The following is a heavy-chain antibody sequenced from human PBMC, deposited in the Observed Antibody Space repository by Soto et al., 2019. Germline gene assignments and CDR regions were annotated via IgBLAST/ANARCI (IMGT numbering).Heavy chain of an antibody. V-gene: IGHV3-30-3*01. D-gene: IGHD2-15*01. CDR3: ARGDREDIAVVIGVRPGEYGVDV. CDR1: GFTFRNYA. J-gene: IGHJ6*02. Sequence: QVHLVESGGGVVQPGRSLRLSCAASGFTFRNYAMHWVRQAPGKGLECVAVISYDGGNKFYRDYVKGRFTISRDNSKKTLYLQLNSLRYEDTAVYYCARGDREDIAVVIGVRPGEYGVDVWGQGTTVTVSS. CDR2: ISYDGGNK.